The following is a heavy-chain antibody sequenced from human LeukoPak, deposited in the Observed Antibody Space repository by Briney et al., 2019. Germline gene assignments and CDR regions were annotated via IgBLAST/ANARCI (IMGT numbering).Heavy chain of an antibody. CDR2: IVVGSGNT. V-gene: IGHV1-58*01. CDR1: GFTFTSSA. CDR3: ARGRGQLDLEADFDY. D-gene: IGHD6-13*01. J-gene: IGHJ4*02. Sequence: GASVKVSCKASGFTFTSSAVQWVRQARGQRLEWIGWIVVGSGNTNYAQKFQGRVTITADESTSTAYMELSSLRSEDTAVYYCARGRGQLDLEADFDYWGQGTLVTVSS.